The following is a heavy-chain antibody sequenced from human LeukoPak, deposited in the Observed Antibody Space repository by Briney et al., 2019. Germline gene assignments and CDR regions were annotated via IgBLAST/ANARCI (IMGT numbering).Heavy chain of an antibody. CDR1: GVSISSSSYY. J-gene: IGHJ4*02. CDR3: ARDGYSYGYDY. Sequence: PSETLSLTCTVSGVSISSSSYYWGWIRQPPGQGLEGIGRIYDSGSTYYNPSLKSRVTISVDTSKNQFSLKLSPVTAAETAVYYCARDGYSYGYDYWGQGTLVTVSS. D-gene: IGHD5-18*01. CDR2: IYDSGST. V-gene: IGHV4-39*02.